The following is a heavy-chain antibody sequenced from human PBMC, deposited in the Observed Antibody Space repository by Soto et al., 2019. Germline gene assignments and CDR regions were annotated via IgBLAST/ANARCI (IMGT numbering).Heavy chain of an antibody. D-gene: IGHD6-6*01. CDR1: GFRFRRYG. CDR3: ATDAGSSPFDY. CDR2: IWADGSNK. Sequence: QVQLVESGGGVVQPGTSLRLSCAASGFRFRRYGMHWVRQAPGKGLEWVAVIWADGSNKIYADSVKGRFTVSKDNSKDTLYLQMNSLRVEDTAVYDCATDAGSSPFDYWGQGTLVIVAS. V-gene: IGHV3-33*01. J-gene: IGHJ4*02.